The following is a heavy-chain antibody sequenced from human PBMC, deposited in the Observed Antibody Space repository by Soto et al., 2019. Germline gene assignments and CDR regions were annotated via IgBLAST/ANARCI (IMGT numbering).Heavy chain of an antibody. CDR2: IGTAGDT. CDR1: GFTFSSYD. Sequence: GGSLRLSCAASGFTFSSYDMHWVRQAPGKGLEWVSAIGTAGDTYYPGSVKGRFTISRENAKNSLYLQMNSLRAGDTAVYYCARGEYCSSTSCYPHYYYYMDVWGKGTTVTVSS. J-gene: IGHJ6*03. CDR3: ARGEYCSSTSCYPHYYYYMDV. V-gene: IGHV3-13*01. D-gene: IGHD2-2*01.